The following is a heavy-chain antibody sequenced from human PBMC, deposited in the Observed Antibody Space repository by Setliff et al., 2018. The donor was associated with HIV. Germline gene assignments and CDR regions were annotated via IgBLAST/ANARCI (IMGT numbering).Heavy chain of an antibody. CDR3: ARDGGLRLGELSSTPQGTFDI. CDR1: GDSITRGSYY. J-gene: IGHJ3*02. CDR2: IYTSGKT. Sequence: LSLTCTVSGDSITRGSYYWSWIRQPAGKGLEWIGHIYTSGKTHYSPSLKSRITISADTSKNQLSLNLSSVTAADTAVYYCARDGGLRLGELSSTPQGTFDIWGQGTMVTVSS. V-gene: IGHV4-61*09. D-gene: IGHD3-16*02.